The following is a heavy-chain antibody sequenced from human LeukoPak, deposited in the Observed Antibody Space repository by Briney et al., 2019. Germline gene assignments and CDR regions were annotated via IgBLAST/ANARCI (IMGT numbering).Heavy chain of an antibody. CDR2: ISYDGSNK. Sequence: GGSLRLSCAASGFTFSSYAMHWVRQAPGKGLEWVAVISYDGSNKYYADSVKGRFTISRDSSNNTLYLQMNSLRAEDTAVYYCARESVWVDAFDIWGQGTMVTVSS. CDR1: GFTFSSYA. V-gene: IGHV3-30-3*01. D-gene: IGHD1-26*01. J-gene: IGHJ3*02. CDR3: ARESVWVDAFDI.